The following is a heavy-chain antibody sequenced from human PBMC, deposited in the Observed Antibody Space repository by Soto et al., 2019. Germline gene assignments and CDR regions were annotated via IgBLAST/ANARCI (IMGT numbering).Heavy chain of an antibody. CDR2: ISGSGFKK. V-gene: IGHV1-18*01. CDR3: ARVDSSSWYNWFDP. J-gene: IGHJ5*02. CDR1: GFIFENFG. Sequence: PGGSLRLSCAASGFIFENFGMSWVRQAPGKGLEWISSISGSGFKKYYAQKLQGRVTMATDTSTSTAYMELRSLRSDDTAVYYCARVDSSSWYNWFDPWGQGTLVTVSS. D-gene: IGHD6-13*01.